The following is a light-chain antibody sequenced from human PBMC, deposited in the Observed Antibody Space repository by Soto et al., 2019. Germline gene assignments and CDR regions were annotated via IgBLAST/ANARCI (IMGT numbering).Light chain of an antibody. CDR2: GAS. J-gene: IGKJ4*01. CDR3: QQYGRSPPT. V-gene: IGKV3-20*01. CDR1: QSVRSNS. Sequence: EIVLTQSPGTLSLSPGERATLSCRASQSVRSNSLAWYQQKPGQAPRLLIYGASTRATGIPDRFSGSGSGTDCTLTITRLEPEDFAVFYCQQYGRSPPTFGGGTNMEIK.